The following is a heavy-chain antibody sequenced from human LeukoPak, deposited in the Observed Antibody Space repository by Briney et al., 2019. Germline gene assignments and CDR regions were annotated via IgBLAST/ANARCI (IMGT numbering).Heavy chain of an antibody. Sequence: GALRLSCAASGFTFSSYWMSWVRQAPGKGLKCVANIKQDGSEKYYVDSVKGRFTISRDNAKNSLYLQMNSLRADDTAVYYCARNQRRLDYWGQGALVTVSS. CDR1: GFTFSSYW. CDR2: IKQDGSEK. D-gene: IGHD1-14*01. CDR3: ARNQRRLDY. J-gene: IGHJ4*02. V-gene: IGHV3-7*01.